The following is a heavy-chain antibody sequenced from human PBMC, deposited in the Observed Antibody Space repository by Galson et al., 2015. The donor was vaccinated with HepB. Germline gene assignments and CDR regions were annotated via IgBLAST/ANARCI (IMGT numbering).Heavy chain of an antibody. J-gene: IGHJ4*02. Sequence: SVKVSCKASGYTFTSYAMHWVRQAPGQRLEWMGWINAGNGNTKYSQKFQGRVTITRDTSASTAYMELSSLRSEDTAVYYCARDARYGDSPFDYWGQGTLVTVSS. CDR3: ARDARYGDSPFDY. CDR2: INAGNGNT. CDR1: GYTFTSYA. V-gene: IGHV1-3*01. D-gene: IGHD4-17*01.